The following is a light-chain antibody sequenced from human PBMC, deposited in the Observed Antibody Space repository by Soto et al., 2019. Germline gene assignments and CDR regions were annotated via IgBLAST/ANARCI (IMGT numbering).Light chain of an antibody. Sequence: EILLTQSPATLSLSPGERPTLSRRASQSVSSYLAWYQQKPGQAPRLLIYDASNRATGITARFSGSGSGTDFTLTISSLEPEDFAVYYCQQRSNWPITVGPGTRLEIK. V-gene: IGKV3-11*01. CDR2: DAS. CDR1: QSVSSY. J-gene: IGKJ5*01. CDR3: QQRSNWPIT.